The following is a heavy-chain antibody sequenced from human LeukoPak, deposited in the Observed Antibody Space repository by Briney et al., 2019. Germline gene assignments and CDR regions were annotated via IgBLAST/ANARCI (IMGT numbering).Heavy chain of an antibody. D-gene: IGHD3-22*01. CDR2: NYSGGST. Sequence: GGSLRLSCAASGFTVSSNYMSWVRQAPGKGLEWVSVNYSGGSTYYADSVKGRFTISRDNSKNTLYLQMNSLRAEDTAVYYCARESYYYDSSGYYSYYFDYWGQGTLVTVSS. V-gene: IGHV3-53*01. CDR3: ARESYYYDSSGYYSYYFDY. J-gene: IGHJ4*02. CDR1: GFTVSSNY.